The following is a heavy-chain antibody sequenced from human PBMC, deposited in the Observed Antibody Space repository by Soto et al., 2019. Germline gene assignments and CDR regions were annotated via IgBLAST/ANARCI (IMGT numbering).Heavy chain of an antibody. CDR3: ASPPVTPHYGMDV. J-gene: IGHJ6*02. V-gene: IGHV3-11*01. Sequence: QVQLVESGGGLVKPGGSLRLSCAASGFTFSDYYMSWIRQAPGKGLEWVSYISSSGSTIYYADSVKGGFTISRDNAKKSLYLQMNSLRGEDTAVYYCASPPVTPHYGMDVWGQGTTVPVSS. CDR2: ISSSGSTI. D-gene: IGHD4-17*01. CDR1: GFTFSDYY.